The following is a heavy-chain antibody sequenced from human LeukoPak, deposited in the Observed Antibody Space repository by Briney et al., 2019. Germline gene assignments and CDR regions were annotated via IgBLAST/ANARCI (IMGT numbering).Heavy chain of an antibody. V-gene: IGHV4-59*08. J-gene: IGHJ4*02. Sequence: SETLSLTCTVSGGSISSYCWSWIRQPPGKGLEWIGYIYYSGSTNYNPSLKSRVTISVDTSKNQFSLKLSSVTAADTAVYYCARQRQQLVHIDYWGQGTLVTVSS. D-gene: IGHD6-13*01. CDR3: ARQRQQLVHIDY. CDR2: IYYSGST. CDR1: GGSISSYC.